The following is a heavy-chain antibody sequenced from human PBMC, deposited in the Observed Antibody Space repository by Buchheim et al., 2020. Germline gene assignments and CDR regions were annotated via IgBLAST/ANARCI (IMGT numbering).Heavy chain of an antibody. D-gene: IGHD2-15*01. CDR3: ARTIGYCSGGSCFEAFDY. Sequence: QLQLQESGSGLVKPSQTLSLTCAVSGGSISSGGYSWSWIRQPPGKGLEWIGYIYHSGSTYYNPSLKSRVTISVDRSKNQFSLKLSSVTAADTAVYYWARTIGYCSGGSCFEAFDYWGQGTL. J-gene: IGHJ4*02. V-gene: IGHV4-30-2*01. CDR1: GGSISSGGYS. CDR2: IYHSGST.